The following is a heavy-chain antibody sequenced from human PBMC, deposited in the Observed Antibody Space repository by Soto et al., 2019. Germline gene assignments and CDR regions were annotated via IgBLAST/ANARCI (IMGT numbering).Heavy chain of an antibody. D-gene: IGHD5-18*01. CDR1: GQSFTGYF. Sequence: QGQLVQSGAEVKKPGASVKVSCKASGQSFTGYFMHWVRQAPGQGLEWMGWINPNSGDTKYSERFEGRVTITRDTAITTVYMEMSGLKSDDTAVYFCARLRGYSYSAWGQGTLVTVSS. CDR3: ARLRGYSYSA. CDR2: INPNSGDT. V-gene: IGHV1-2*02. J-gene: IGHJ5*02.